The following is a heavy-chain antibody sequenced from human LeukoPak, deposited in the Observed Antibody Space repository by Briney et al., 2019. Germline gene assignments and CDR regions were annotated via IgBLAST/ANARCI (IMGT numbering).Heavy chain of an antibody. V-gene: IGHV3-74*01. Sequence: GGSLRLSCAASGFIFRNFWMHWVRHAPGKGLVWVSRINSDGSSTDYADSVKGRFTISRDNAKNTLYLQMNSQRAEDTAVYYCARRYCSGGSCYSGWHFDLWCRGTLVTVSS. D-gene: IGHD2-15*01. CDR1: GFIFRNFW. CDR2: INSDGSST. CDR3: ARRYCSGGSCYSGWHFDL. J-gene: IGHJ2*01.